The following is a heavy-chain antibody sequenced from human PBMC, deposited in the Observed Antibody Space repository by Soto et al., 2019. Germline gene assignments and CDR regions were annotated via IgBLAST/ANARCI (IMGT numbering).Heavy chain of an antibody. Sequence: EVQLVESGGGLVQPGGSLRLSCAASGFIFSNYNMNWVRQAPGKGLEWVSSISSITSTVYYADSVKGRFTISRDNAKKSLYLQMNSLRDEDTAVYYCATSVTTYAFDIWGQGTMVIVSS. CDR1: GFIFSNYN. D-gene: IGHD4-17*01. V-gene: IGHV3-48*02. CDR2: ISSITSTV. J-gene: IGHJ3*02. CDR3: ATSVTTYAFDI.